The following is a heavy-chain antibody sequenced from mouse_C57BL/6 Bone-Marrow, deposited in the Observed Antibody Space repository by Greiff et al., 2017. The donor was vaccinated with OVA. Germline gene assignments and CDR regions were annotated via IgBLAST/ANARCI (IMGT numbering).Heavy chain of an antibody. Sequence: EVHLVESEGGLVQPGSSMKLSCTASGFTFSDYYMAWVRQVPEKGLEWVANINYDGSSTYYLDSLKSRFIISRDNAKNILYLQMSSLKSEDTATDYSAREDHYYGSRGCAYWGQGTLVTVSA. CDR3: AREDHYYGSRGCAY. J-gene: IGHJ3*01. D-gene: IGHD1-1*01. V-gene: IGHV5-16*01. CDR1: GFTFSDYY. CDR2: INYDGSST.